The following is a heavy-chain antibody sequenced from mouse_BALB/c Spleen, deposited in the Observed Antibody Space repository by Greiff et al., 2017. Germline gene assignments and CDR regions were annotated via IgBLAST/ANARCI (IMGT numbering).Heavy chain of an antibody. J-gene: IGHJ2*01. V-gene: IGHV5-12-1*01. CDR1: GFAFSSYD. D-gene: IGHD1-1*01. Sequence: EVKLVESGGGLVKPGGSLKLSCAASGFAFSSYDMSWVRQTPEKRLEWVAYISSGGGSTYYPDTVKGRFTISRDNAKNTLYLQMSSLKSEDTAMYYCARHYYGSSYGYWGQGTTLTVSS. CDR2: ISSGGGST. CDR3: ARHYYGSSYGY.